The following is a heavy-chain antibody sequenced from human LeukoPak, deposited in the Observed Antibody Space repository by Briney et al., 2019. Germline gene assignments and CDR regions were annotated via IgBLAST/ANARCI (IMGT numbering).Heavy chain of an antibody. CDR1: GFTFSSYG. CDR2: ISYDGSNK. Sequence: GGSLRLSCAASGFTFSSYGMHWVRQAPGKGLEWVAVISYDGSNKYYADSVKGRFTISRDNSKNTLYLQMNSLRAEDTAVYYCAKGHSSGWTEFTDWGQGTLVTASS. D-gene: IGHD6-19*01. CDR3: AKGHSSGWTEFTD. J-gene: IGHJ4*02. V-gene: IGHV3-30*18.